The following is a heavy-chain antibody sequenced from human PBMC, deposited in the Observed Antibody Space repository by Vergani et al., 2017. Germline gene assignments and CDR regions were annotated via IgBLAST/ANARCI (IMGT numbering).Heavy chain of an antibody. CDR2: TRNKANSYTT. Sequence: EVQLVESGGGLVQPGGSLRLSCAASGFTFSDHYMDWVRPAPGKGLEWVGRTRNKANSYTTEYAASVKGRFTISRDDSKNSLYLQMNSLKTEDTAVYYCARELGYCGGDCYPPYYYYYYMDVWGKGP. CDR1: GFTFSDHY. J-gene: IGHJ6*03. D-gene: IGHD2-21*02. CDR3: ARELGYCGGDCYPPYYYYYYMDV. V-gene: IGHV3-72*01.